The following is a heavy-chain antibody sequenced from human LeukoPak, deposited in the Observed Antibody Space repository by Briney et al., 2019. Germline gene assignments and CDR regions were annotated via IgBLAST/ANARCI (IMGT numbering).Heavy chain of an antibody. CDR2: IYYTGST. Sequence: PSETLSLTCTVSGGSISSSSYYWGWIRQPPGKGLEWIGSIYYTGSTYYNPSLKSRVTISVDTSKNQFSLKLSSVTAADTAVYYCARVRYRNHGPKDYWGQGTLVTVSS. V-gene: IGHV4-39*01. CDR1: GGSISSSSYY. J-gene: IGHJ4*02. D-gene: IGHD1-14*01. CDR3: ARVRYRNHGPKDY.